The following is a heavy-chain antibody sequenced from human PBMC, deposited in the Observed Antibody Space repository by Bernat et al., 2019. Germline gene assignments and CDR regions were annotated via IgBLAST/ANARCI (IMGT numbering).Heavy chain of an antibody. J-gene: IGHJ6*03. Sequence: EVQLVESGGGLVQPGGSLRLSCATSGFTVSSTYMSWVRQAPGKGLEWVSVIYSGGSTFYADSVKGRFTISRDNSRNTLYLQMNSLRAEDTAVYYCARGTSTSAPYMDVWGKGTTVTVSS. CDR2: IYSGGST. CDR1: GFTVSSTY. CDR3: ARGTSTSAPYMDV. V-gene: IGHV3-66*01.